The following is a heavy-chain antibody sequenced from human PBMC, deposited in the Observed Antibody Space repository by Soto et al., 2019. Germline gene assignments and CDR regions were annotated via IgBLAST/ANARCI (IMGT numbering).Heavy chain of an antibody. CDR2: ISGSGGST. J-gene: IGHJ4*02. D-gene: IGHD3-10*01. Sequence: PGGSLRLSCAASGFTFSSYGMSWVRQAPGKGLEWVSGISGSGGSTYYADSVKGRFTISRDNSKNTLYLQMNSLRAEDTAIYYCAKELTLYYYGSGSYGPLDYWGQGTLVTVSS. V-gene: IGHV3-23*01. CDR3: AKELTLYYYGSGSYGPLDY. CDR1: GFTFSSYG.